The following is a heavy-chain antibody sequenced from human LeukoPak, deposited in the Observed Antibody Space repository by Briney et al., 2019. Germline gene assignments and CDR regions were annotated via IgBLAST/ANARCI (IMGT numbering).Heavy chain of an antibody. J-gene: IGHJ5*02. V-gene: IGHV4-39*01. CDR3: ARHELGIVGATKVNLFDP. CDR2: IYYSGST. CDR1: GGSISSSSYY. D-gene: IGHD1-26*01. Sequence: SETLSLTCTVSGGSISSSSYYWGWIRQPPGKGLEWIGSIYYSGSTYYNPSLKSRVTISVDTSKNQFSLKLSSVTAADTAVYYCARHELGIVGATKVNLFDPWGQGTLVTVSS.